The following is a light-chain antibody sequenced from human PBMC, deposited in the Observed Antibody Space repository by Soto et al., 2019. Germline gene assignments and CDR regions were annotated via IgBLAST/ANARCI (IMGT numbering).Light chain of an antibody. CDR2: DAS. Sequence: EVVLTQSPATLSLSPGERATLSCRASQSVSTYLAWYQQKPGQPPMLLIYDASNRATGIPARFSGSGSRTGFTLTISGLEPEDFAVYYCQQRNNWPLWYTFGQGTKLEIK. CDR3: QQRNNWPLWYT. V-gene: IGKV3-11*01. J-gene: IGKJ2*01. CDR1: QSVSTY.